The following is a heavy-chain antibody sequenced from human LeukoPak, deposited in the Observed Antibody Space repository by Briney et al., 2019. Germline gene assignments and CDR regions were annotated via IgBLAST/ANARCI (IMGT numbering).Heavy chain of an antibody. D-gene: IGHD2-8*01. CDR1: GFIFSGYA. J-gene: IGHJ4*02. Sequence: GGSLRLSCAASGFIFSGYAMSWVRQAPGKGLEWVSTISGSGGSTYYADSVKGRFTISRDNSMNTVYLQMNSLRAEDTAVYYCWKDWSCINDVCHGDFDYWGQGTLVTVSS. CDR3: WKDWSCINDVCHGDFDY. CDR2: ISGSGGST. V-gene: IGHV3-23*01.